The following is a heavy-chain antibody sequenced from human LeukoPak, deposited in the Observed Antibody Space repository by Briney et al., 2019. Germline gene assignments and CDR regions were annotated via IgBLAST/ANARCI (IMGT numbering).Heavy chain of an antibody. CDR3: ARVTNVLRFLEWLPAVYYFDY. D-gene: IGHD3-3*01. J-gene: IGHJ4*02. Sequence: PSETLSLTCAVSGGSISSNYCFWDWIRQPPGKGLEWIGYIYYSGSTNYNPSLKSRVTISVDTSKNQFSLKLSSVTAADTAVYYCARVTNVLRFLEWLPAVYYFDYWGQGTLVTVSS. CDR2: IYYSGST. CDR1: GGSISSNYCF. V-gene: IGHV4-61*05.